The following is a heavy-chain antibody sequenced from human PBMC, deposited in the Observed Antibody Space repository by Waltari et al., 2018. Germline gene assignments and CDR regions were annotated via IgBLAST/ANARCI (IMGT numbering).Heavy chain of an antibody. CDR3: ARQAGEPPRFDP. CDR1: GFTFTSYE. CDR2: ISSSGSTI. J-gene: IGHJ5*02. V-gene: IGHV3-48*03. Sequence: EVQLVESGGGLVQPGGSLRLSCAASGFTFTSYEMNWVRQAPGKGLEWVSYISSSGSTIYYADSVKGRFTISRDNAKNSLYLQMNSLRAEDTAVYYCARQAGEPPRFDPWGQGTLVTVSS. D-gene: IGHD3-16*01.